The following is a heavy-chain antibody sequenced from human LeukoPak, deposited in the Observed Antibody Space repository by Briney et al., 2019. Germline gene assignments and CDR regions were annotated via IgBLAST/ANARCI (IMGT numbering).Heavy chain of an antibody. V-gene: IGHV3-49*04. Sequence: QSGGSLRLSCTASGFSFTTYALGWARQAPGKGLEWVAAIRSKAKGATTEYAASGKGRFTISRDDANSIAYLEMNNLKTEDTAMYYCTGSAGLCGWYSCFFHWGQGTPVTVST. CDR2: IRSKAKGATT. CDR1: GFSFTTYA. D-gene: IGHD6-6*01. J-gene: IGHJ4*02. CDR3: TGSAGLCGWYSCFFH.